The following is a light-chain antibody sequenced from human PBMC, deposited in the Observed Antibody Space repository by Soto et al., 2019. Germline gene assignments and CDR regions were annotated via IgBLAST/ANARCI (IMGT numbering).Light chain of an antibody. CDR3: QSYDNSLSGRV. CDR1: SSNIGAGSK. Sequence: QSVLTQPPSVSGAPGQRVTISCTGSSSNIGAGSKVHWYQQVPGTAPKLLIYDNNHRPSGVPDRFSGSTSGTSASLAITGLQAEDEADSYCQSYDNSLSGRVFGGGTKLTVL. J-gene: IGLJ2*01. CDR2: DNN. V-gene: IGLV1-40*01.